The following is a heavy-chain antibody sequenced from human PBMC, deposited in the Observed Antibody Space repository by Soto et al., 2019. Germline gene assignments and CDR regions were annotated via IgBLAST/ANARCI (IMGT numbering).Heavy chain of an antibody. Sequence: EMQLEESGGGLVQPGGSLRLSCVASGFTFEKYAMHWVRQAPGKGLEWVSGISSNSGSLGYADPVKGRFTVSRDNAKNCLYLQMNSLRLEDTALYYCAKGVSTSWLRDGFDIWGQGTMVTTCS. CDR1: GFTFEKYA. V-gene: IGHV3-9*01. CDR2: ISSNSGSL. J-gene: IGHJ3*02. D-gene: IGHD2-2*01. CDR3: AKGVSTSWLRDGFDI.